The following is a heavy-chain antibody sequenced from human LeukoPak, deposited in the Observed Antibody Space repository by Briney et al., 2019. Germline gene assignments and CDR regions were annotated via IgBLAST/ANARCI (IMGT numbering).Heavy chain of an antibody. CDR3: ARSRYCSTITCYTSPTWFDP. V-gene: IGHV3-64*01. Sequence: PGGSLRLSCAASGFTFNTYAMHWVRQAPGKGLEYVSGISYNGDSTYYANSVKGRFTISRDSSKNALYLQMDSLRAEDMAVYYCARSRYCSTITCYTSPTWFDPWGQGTLVAVSS. CDR1: GFTFNTYA. CDR2: ISYNGDST. J-gene: IGHJ5*02. D-gene: IGHD2-2*02.